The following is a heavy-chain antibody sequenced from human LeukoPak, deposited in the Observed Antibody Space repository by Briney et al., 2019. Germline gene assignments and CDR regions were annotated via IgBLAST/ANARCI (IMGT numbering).Heavy chain of an antibody. Sequence: ASVKVSCNASGGTFSSYAISWVRQAPGQGLEWMGRIIPIFGIANYAQKFQGRVTITADKSTSTAYMELSSLRSEDTAVYYCARAPPRGDGYNLYWGQGTLVTVSS. CDR3: ARAPPRGDGYNLY. V-gene: IGHV1-69*04. J-gene: IGHJ4*02. CDR1: GGTFSSYA. D-gene: IGHD5-24*01. CDR2: IIPIFGIA.